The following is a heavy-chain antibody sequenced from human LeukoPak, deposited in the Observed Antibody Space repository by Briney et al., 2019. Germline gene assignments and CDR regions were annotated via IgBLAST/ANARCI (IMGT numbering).Heavy chain of an antibody. CDR3: ARMGRGYSYGYVRY. Sequence: SETLSLTCTVSGGSISSYYWSWIRQPAGKGMQWVGRIYTSGSTNYHPSPKSRVTLSVDTSKNQFSLKLSSVTAADTAVYYCARMGRGYSYGYVRYWGQGTLVTVSS. CDR1: GGSISSYY. CDR2: IYTSGST. D-gene: IGHD5-18*01. J-gene: IGHJ4*02. V-gene: IGHV4-4*07.